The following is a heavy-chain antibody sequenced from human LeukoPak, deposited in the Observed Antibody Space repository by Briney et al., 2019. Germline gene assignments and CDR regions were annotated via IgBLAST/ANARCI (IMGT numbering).Heavy chain of an antibody. J-gene: IGHJ6*03. Sequence: ASVKVSCKASGGTFSSYAVSWVRQTPGQGLEWMGWINPNSGGTNYAQKFQGRVTMTRDTSISTAYMELSRLRSDDTAVYYRARGPPIVVVTAIRHHYYYYYMDVWGKGTTVTISS. CDR1: GGTFSSYA. V-gene: IGHV1-2*02. CDR2: INPNSGGT. CDR3: ARGPPIVVVTAIRHHYYYYYMDV. D-gene: IGHD2-21*02.